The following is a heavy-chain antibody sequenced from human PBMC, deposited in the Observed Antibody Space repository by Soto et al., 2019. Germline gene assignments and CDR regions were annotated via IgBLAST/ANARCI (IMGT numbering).Heavy chain of an antibody. CDR1: GFTFSSYG. CDR2: ISYDGRNK. CDR3: AEVDYSGSCLDY. J-gene: IGHJ4*02. Sequence: ESGGRVVQPGRSLRLSCAASGFTFSSYGMHWVRQAPGKGLEWVAVISYDGRNKYYTDSVKGRFTISRDNSKNTLYLQMNRRRAEDTGVYYCAEVDYSGSCLDYWGQGTRVTFSS. D-gene: IGHD1-26*01. V-gene: IGHV3-30*18.